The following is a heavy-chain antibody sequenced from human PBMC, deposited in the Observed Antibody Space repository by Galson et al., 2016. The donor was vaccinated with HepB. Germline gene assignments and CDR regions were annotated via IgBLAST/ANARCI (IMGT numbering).Heavy chain of an antibody. CDR1: GFTFSNSA. Sequence: SLRLSCAASGFTFSNSAMSWVRQAPGKGLEWVSAISRSGGTTYSADSVKGRFTISRDNSKNTLYPQLNSLRAEDTAVYYCSSLEYYDSSGYSYPFYYYGMDVWGQGTTVTVSS. V-gene: IGHV3-23*01. CDR3: SSLEYYDSSGYSYPFYYYGMDV. CDR2: ISRSGGTT. D-gene: IGHD3-22*01. J-gene: IGHJ6*02.